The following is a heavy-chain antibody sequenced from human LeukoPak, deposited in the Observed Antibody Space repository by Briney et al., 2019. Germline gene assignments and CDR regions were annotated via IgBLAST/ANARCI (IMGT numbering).Heavy chain of an antibody. V-gene: IGHV5-51*01. CDR1: GYTFTTSW. CDR3: ARPHTLDRTTKYYFDY. D-gene: IGHD1-26*01. Sequence: GESLKISCKVSGYTFTTSWIGWVRQMPGEGLEWMGIIYPGDSDTKYSPSLQGHVTISADKSIDTAYLQWSSLKASDTAIYYCARPHTLDRTTKYYFDYWGQGTPVTVSS. J-gene: IGHJ4*02. CDR2: IYPGDSDT.